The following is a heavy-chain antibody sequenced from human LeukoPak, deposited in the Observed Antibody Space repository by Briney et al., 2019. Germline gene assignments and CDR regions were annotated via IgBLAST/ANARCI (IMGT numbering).Heavy chain of an antibody. D-gene: IGHD2-15*01. Sequence: GGSLRLSCAASGFTFSNYAMHWVRQAPGKGLEWVAVISYDGSNKYYADSVKGRFTISRDNSKNTLYLQMNSLRAEDTAVYYCARGFSGGWGQGTLVTVSS. CDR3: ARGFSGG. CDR2: ISYDGSNK. J-gene: IGHJ4*02. V-gene: IGHV3-30*04. CDR1: GFTFSNYA.